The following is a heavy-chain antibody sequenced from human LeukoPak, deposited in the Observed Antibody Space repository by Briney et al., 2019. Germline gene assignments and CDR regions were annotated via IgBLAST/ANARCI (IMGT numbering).Heavy chain of an antibody. CDR1: GGSISSYY. Sequence: PSETLSLTCTVSGGSISSYYWSWIRQPPGKGLEWIGYIYTSGSTNYNPSLKSRVTISVDTTKNQFSLKLSSVTAADTAVYYCARIYGAPYYYYYMDVWGKGTTVTVSS. V-gene: IGHV4-4*09. D-gene: IGHD1-26*01. CDR3: ARIYGAPYYYYYMDV. CDR2: IYTSGST. J-gene: IGHJ6*03.